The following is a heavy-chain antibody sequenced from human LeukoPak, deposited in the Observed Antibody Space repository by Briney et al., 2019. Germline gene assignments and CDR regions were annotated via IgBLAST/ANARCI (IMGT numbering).Heavy chain of an antibody. CDR1: GGPISDYY. CDR3: ARGFLQGARMFDY. CDR2: IYYSGFT. Sequence: SETLSLTCTVSGGPISDYYWSWFRQSPGKGLEWIGYIYYSGFTNYNPSLKSRVTISVDTSKNQFSLKLISVTTADTAVYYCARGFLQGARMFDYWGQGTLVTVSS. V-gene: IGHV4-59*01. D-gene: IGHD3-3*01. J-gene: IGHJ4*02.